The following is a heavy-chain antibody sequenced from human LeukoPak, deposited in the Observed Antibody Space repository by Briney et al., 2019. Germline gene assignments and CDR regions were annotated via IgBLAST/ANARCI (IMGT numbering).Heavy chain of an antibody. V-gene: IGHV3-7*01. CDR2: IKQDGSEA. CDR1: GFTFSTHW. Sequence: AGGSLRLSCAAYGFTFSTHWMIWVRQAPGKGLEWVANIKQDGSEAYYVDSVKGRFTISRDNAKNSLYLQMNSLRAESTAVYRCARILWGSGASNWFDPWGQGTLVTVSS. J-gene: IGHJ5*02. CDR3: ARILWGSGASNWFDP. D-gene: IGHD3-16*01.